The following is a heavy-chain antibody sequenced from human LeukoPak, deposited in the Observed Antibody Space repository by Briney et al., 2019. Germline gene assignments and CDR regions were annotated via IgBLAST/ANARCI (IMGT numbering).Heavy chain of an antibody. CDR2: ISSSGSTI. Sequence: SGGSLRLSCAASGFTFSFHWMHWVRQAPGKGLEWVSYISSSGSTIYYADSVKGRFTISRDNAKNSLYLQMNSLRAEDTAVYYCARLHYDILTGYSAALDYWGQGTLVTVSS. CDR1: GFTFSFHW. D-gene: IGHD3-9*01. V-gene: IGHV3-48*04. J-gene: IGHJ4*02. CDR3: ARLHYDILTGYSAALDY.